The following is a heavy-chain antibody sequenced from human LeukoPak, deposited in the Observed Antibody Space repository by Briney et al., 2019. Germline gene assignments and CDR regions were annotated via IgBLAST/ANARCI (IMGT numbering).Heavy chain of an antibody. Sequence: ASVKVSCKASGYTFTGYYIHWVRQAPGQGLEWVGWINPNSGGTNYAQKFQGRVTMTRDTSISTAYMELSRLRSDDTAVYYCARDYYGSGSYYGHMDVWGKGTTVTVSS. D-gene: IGHD3-10*01. CDR2: INPNSGGT. V-gene: IGHV1-2*02. CDR3: ARDYYGSGSYYGHMDV. CDR1: GYTFTGYY. J-gene: IGHJ6*03.